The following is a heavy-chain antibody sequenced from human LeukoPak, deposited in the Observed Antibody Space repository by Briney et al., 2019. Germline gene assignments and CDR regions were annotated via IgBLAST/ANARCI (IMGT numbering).Heavy chain of an antibody. CDR1: GDNFPGYW. CDR2: IYPGDSDT. V-gene: IGHV5-51*01. Sequence: GESLKISCKGAGDNFPGYWIGWVRQMPGKGLEWMGIIYPGDSDTRYSPSFQGQVTISADNSISTAYLQWSSLKASDTTMYYCARLDQLQWFGAARRPYFCGLAVWGQGTTVTVSS. J-gene: IGHJ6*02. CDR3: ARLDQLQWFGAARRPYFCGLAV. D-gene: IGHD3-10*01.